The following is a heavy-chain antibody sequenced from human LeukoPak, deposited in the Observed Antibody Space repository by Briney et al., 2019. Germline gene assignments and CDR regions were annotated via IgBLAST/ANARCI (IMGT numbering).Heavy chain of an antibody. CDR3: ARVGSDYYYYMDV. J-gene: IGHJ6*03. CDR2: IYYSGST. Sequence: SETLSLTCTVSGGSISSYYWSWIRQPPGKGLEWIGYIYYSGSTNYNPSLKSRVTISVDTSKNQFSLKLSSVTAADTAVYYCARVGSDYYYYMDVWGKGTTVTVSS. V-gene: IGHV4-59*01. D-gene: IGHD6-25*01. CDR1: GGSISSYY.